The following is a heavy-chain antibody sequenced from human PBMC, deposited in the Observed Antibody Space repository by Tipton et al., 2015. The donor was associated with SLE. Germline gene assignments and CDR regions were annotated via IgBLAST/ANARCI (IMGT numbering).Heavy chain of an antibody. Sequence: QLVQSGPEVKKPGASVKISCRASGYTFSSNYIHWVRQAPGQGLEWMGIVNPDTGGTSYAQRFQGRVTVTADTSSSTVYVELSSLRFDDTAVYYCARDRSRSGSDVFDYWGHGSLVTVSS. CDR3: ARDRSRSGSDVFDY. V-gene: IGHV1-46*01. J-gene: IGHJ4*01. CDR2: VNPDTGGT. CDR1: GYTFSSNY. D-gene: IGHD1-26*01.